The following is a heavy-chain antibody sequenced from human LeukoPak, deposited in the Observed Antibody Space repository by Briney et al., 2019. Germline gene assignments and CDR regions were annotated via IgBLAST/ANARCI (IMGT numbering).Heavy chain of an antibody. J-gene: IGHJ4*02. V-gene: IGHV3-30-3*01. CDR1: GFTFSSYA. CDR2: ISYDGSNK. D-gene: IGHD3-10*01. Sequence: GGSLRLSCAASGFTFSSYAMHWVRQAPGKGLEWVAVISYDGSNKYYADSVKGRFTISRDNSKNTLYLQMNSLRAEDTAVYYCARGTSDGSGSYYNGYWGQGTLVTVSS. CDR3: ARGTSDGSGSYYNGY.